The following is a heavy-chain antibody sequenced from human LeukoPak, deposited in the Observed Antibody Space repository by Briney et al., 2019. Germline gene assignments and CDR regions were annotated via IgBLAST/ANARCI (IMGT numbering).Heavy chain of an antibody. V-gene: IGHV4-31*03. D-gene: IGHD1-26*01. CDR1: GGSISSGGYY. J-gene: IGHJ6*02. Sequence: PSETLSLTCTVSGGSISSGGYYWSWLRQHPGKGLEWIGCIYYSGSTYYNPSLKSRVTISVDTSRNQFSLKLSSVTAADTAVYYCARGGTVRNGMDVWGQGTTVTVSS. CDR2: IYYSGST. CDR3: ARGGTVRNGMDV.